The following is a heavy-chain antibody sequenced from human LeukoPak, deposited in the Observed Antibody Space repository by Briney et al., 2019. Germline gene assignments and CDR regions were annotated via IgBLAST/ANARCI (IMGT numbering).Heavy chain of an antibody. CDR2: ISSSGSTI. Sequence: GGSLRLSCAASGFTFSSYEMNWVRQAPGKGLEWVSYISSSGSTIYYADSVKGRFTISRDNSKNTLYLQMNSLRAEDTAVYYCARGHRNTMVRGVIRYYYMDVWGKGTTVTISS. V-gene: IGHV3-48*03. J-gene: IGHJ6*03. CDR1: GFTFSSYE. D-gene: IGHD3-10*01. CDR3: ARGHRNTMVRGVIRYYYMDV.